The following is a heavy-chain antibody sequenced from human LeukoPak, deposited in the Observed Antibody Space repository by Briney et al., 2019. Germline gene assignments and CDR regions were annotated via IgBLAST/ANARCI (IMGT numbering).Heavy chain of an antibody. J-gene: IGHJ3*02. CDR3: ARDLMVRGVIITHAFDI. V-gene: IGHV3-21*01. CDR2: ISSSSSYI. Sequence: PGGSLRLSCAASGFTFSSYSMNWVRQAPGKGLEWVSSISSSSSYIYYADSVKGRFTISRDNAKNSPYLQMNSLRAEDTAVYYCARDLMVRGVIITHAFDIWGQGTMVTVSS. D-gene: IGHD3-10*01. CDR1: GFTFSSYS.